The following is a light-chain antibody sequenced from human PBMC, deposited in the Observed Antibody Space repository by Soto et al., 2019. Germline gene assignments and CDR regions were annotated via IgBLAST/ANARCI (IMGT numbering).Light chain of an antibody. Sequence: QSALTQPPSASGSPGQSVTISCTGTSSDVGGYNYVSWYQQHPGKAPRLMVYEVTKRPSGVPARFSGSKSGNTASLTVSGLQAEDEAHYYCNSNTTGSTCGVFGGGTKLTVL. CDR3: NSNTTGSTCGV. J-gene: IGLJ2*01. CDR1: SSDVGGYNY. V-gene: IGLV2-8*01. CDR2: EVT.